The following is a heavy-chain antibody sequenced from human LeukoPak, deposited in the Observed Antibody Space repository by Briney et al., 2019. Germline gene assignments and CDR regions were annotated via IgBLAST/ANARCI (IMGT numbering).Heavy chain of an antibody. CDR1: GFTFSSYA. CDR3: ARDWGVVVAATFDFDI. Sequence: GGSLRLSCAASGFTFSSYAMSWVRQAPGKGLEWVSAISSSGGTTYYADSVKGRFTISRDNSKNTVYLQMRSLRAEDTAVYYCARDWGVVVAATFDFDIWGQGTMVTVSS. J-gene: IGHJ3*02. CDR2: ISSSGGTT. D-gene: IGHD2-15*01. V-gene: IGHV3-23*01.